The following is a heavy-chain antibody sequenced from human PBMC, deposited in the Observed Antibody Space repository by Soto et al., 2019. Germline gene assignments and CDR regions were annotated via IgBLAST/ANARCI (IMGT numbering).Heavy chain of an antibody. V-gene: IGHV3-23*01. D-gene: IGHD4-17*01. Sequence: GGSLRLSCPASGFSFSSYAMSWVRQAPGKGLEWVSAISGSGGSTYYADSVKGRFTISRDNSKNTLYLQMNSLRAEDTAVYYCAKDRRLRGHWFDPWGQGTLVTVSS. CDR2: ISGSGGST. CDR3: AKDRRLRGHWFDP. CDR1: GFSFSSYA. J-gene: IGHJ5*02.